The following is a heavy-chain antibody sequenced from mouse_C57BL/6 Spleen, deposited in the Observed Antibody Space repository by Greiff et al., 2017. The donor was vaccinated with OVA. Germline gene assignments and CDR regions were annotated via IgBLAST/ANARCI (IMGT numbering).Heavy chain of an antibody. CDR1: GYTFTSYG. CDR3: ARSKGRLDYFDY. V-gene: IGHV1-81*01. CDR2: IYPRSGNT. J-gene: IGHJ2*01. Sequence: VQLQQSGAELARPGASVKLSCKASGYTFTSYGISWVKQRTGQGLEWIGEIYPRSGNTYYNEKFKGKATLTADKSASTAYMELRSLTSEDSAVYFCARSKGRLDYFDYWGQGTTLTVSS.